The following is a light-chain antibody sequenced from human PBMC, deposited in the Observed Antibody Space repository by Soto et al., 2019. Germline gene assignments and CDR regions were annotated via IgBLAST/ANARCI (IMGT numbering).Light chain of an antibody. CDR3: QQYGFSLIA. J-gene: IGKJ4*01. Sequence: EIVLTQSPGTLSLSPGERATLSCRASQTVSTSYVAWYQQKPGQAPRLLIYGASSRATGIPDRFSGSGSGTDYTLTISRLDPEDFAVYYCQQYGFSLIAFGGGTKVEI. V-gene: IGKV3-20*01. CDR1: QTVSTSY. CDR2: GAS.